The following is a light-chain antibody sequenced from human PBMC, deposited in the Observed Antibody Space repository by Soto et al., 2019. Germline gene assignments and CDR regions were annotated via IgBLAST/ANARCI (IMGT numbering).Light chain of an antibody. CDR2: GAS. J-gene: IGKJ5*01. CDR3: QQNNRWPHIT. CDR1: ENVRTK. V-gene: IGKV3-15*01. Sequence: IVMTQSPASVSVSPGEAASLSFTASENVRTKVGWYQQKPGQAPRLLIYGASTRATGIPDRFSGSGSGTQFTLTISRLQSEDSAVYFCQQNNRWPHITFGQGHDWRL.